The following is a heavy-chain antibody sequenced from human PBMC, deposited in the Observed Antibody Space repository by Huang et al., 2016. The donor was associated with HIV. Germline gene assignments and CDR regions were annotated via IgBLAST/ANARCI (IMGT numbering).Heavy chain of an antibody. D-gene: IGHD5-18*01. CDR3: ARGVGNSNRGFDI. V-gene: IGHV1-69*13. CDR2: IIPLQDTT. Sequence: QVQLVQSGAEMKKSGSSVKVSCKASGGTVNSFSFTWVRQAPGHGLEWMGGIIPLQDTTDLAQKVRGRVTLTADESTKTAFMELSGLTSQDTAVYYCARGVGNSNRGFDIWGQGTLVTVS. J-gene: IGHJ4*02. CDR1: GGTVNSFS.